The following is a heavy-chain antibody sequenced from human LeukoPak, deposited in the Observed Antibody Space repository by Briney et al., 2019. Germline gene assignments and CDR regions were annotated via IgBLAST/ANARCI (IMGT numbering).Heavy chain of an antibody. CDR1: GYTFTSYY. V-gene: IGHV1-46*01. CDR2: INPSGGST. J-gene: IGHJ6*02. D-gene: IGHD1-26*01. CDR3: AREDPQREYYYYGMDV. Sequence: ASVKVSCKASGYTFTSYYMHWVRQAPGQGLEWMGIINPSGGSTSYAQKFQGRVTMTRDTSTSTVYMELSSLRSEDTAVYYCAREDPQREYYYYGMDVWGQGTTVTVSS.